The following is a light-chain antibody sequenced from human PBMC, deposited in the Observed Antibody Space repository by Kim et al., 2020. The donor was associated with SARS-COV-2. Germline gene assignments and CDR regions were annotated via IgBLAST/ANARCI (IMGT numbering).Light chain of an antibody. CDR2: GAS. J-gene: IGKJ1*01. Sequence: LSPGKSSTLSCRASQSISNNVVWTQHQPGQAPRLLIYGASTRATCIPDRFSGSGSGTDFTLTINRLEPEDVAVYYCHQYAGAPWTLGQGTKVDIK. V-gene: IGKV3-20*01. CDR3: HQYAGAPWT. CDR1: QSISNN.